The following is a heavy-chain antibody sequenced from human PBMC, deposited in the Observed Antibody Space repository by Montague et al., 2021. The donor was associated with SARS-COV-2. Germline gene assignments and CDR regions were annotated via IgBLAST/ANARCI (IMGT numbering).Heavy chain of an antibody. D-gene: IGHD3-16*02. Sequence: SLRLSCAASGFTFSSYGMHWVRQAPGKGLEWVAVIWYDGSNKYYADSVKGRFTISRDNSKNTLYLQMNSLRAEGTAVYYCARKVAYDYVWGSYRDYYYMDVWGKGTTVTVSS. V-gene: IGHV3-33*01. CDR1: GFTFSSYG. CDR3: ARKVAYDYVWGSYRDYYYMDV. CDR2: IWYDGSNK. J-gene: IGHJ6*03.